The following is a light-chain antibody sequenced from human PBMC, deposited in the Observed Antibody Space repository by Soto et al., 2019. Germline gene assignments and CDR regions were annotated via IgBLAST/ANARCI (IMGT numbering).Light chain of an antibody. J-gene: IGLJ3*02. Sequence: QSALTQPASVSGSPGQSLTISCTGTSSDVGGYNYVSWYQQHSGKAPKLIIYEVSNRPSGVSNRFSGSKSGNTASLTISGLQAEDEADYHCASYTTGSTLVVFGGGTKLTVL. V-gene: IGLV2-14*01. CDR2: EVS. CDR3: ASYTTGSTLVV. CDR1: SSDVGGYNY.